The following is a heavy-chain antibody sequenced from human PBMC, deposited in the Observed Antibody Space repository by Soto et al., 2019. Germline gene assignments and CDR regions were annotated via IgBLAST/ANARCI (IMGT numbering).Heavy chain of an antibody. CDR2: IGGGGRST. J-gene: IGHJ4*02. Sequence: EVQLLESGGGLVQPGGSLRLSCAASGFTFSSYVMTWVRQAPGKGLEWVAAIGGGGRSTYYADSVKGRFTISRDNSKNTLYLQMNSLRAEDTAVYYCAKVSPSLDFRGQGTLVTVSS. CDR1: GFTFSSYV. V-gene: IGHV3-23*01. CDR3: AKVSPSLDF.